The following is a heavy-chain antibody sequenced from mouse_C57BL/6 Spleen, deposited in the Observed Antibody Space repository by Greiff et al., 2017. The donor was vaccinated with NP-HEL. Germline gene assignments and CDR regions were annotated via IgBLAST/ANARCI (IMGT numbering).Heavy chain of an antibody. CDR2: IRNKANNHAT. J-gene: IGHJ4*01. Sequence: DVQLVESGGGLVQPGGSMKLSCAASGFTFSDAWMDWVRQSPEKGLEWVAEIRNKANNHATYYAESVKGRFTISRDDSKSSVYLQMNSLRAEDTGIYYCTRGRWPLYAMDYWGQGTSVTVSS. CDR3: TRGRWPLYAMDY. CDR1: GFTFSDAW. D-gene: IGHD2-3*01. V-gene: IGHV6-6*01.